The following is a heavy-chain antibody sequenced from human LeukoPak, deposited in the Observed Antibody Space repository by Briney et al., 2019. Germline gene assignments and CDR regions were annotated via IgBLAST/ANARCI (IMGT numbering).Heavy chain of an antibody. CDR3: ARRENYYGSGSYFADAFDI. CDR2: IYPGDSDT. D-gene: IGHD3-10*01. J-gene: IGHJ3*02. CDR1: GYSFTNYW. V-gene: IGHV5-51*01. Sequence: GESLKISCKASGYSFTNYWIGWVRQMPGKGLEWMGIIYPGDSDTRYSSSFQGQVTISADKSISTAYLQWNSLKASDTAMYFCARRENYYGSGSYFADAFDIWGQGTMVTVSS.